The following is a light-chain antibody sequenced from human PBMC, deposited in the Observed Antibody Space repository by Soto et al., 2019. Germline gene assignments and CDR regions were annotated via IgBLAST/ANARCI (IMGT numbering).Light chain of an antibody. Sequence: DIVMTQSPDSLAVSLGERATINCKSSQSVLYSSDNKNYLAWYQQKPGQPHKLLIRWASTRESGVPDRCSGSGSGTDFTLTIGSLEDEDVAVYYCQEYYSDPQTFGQGTKV. V-gene: IGKV4-1*01. CDR2: WAS. CDR3: QEYYSDPQT. CDR1: QSVLYSSDNKNY. J-gene: IGKJ1*01.